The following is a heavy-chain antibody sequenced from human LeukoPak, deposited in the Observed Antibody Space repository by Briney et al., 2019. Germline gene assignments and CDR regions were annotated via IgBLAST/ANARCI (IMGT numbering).Heavy chain of an antibody. D-gene: IGHD6-19*01. CDR2: ITGSGGST. V-gene: IGHV3-23*01. CDR3: AKSPYSSGWLHYY. Sequence: PGGSLRLSCAASGFTFSSYGMSWVRQAPGKGLEWVSAITGSGGSTYYADSVKGRFTISRDNSKNTLYLQMNSLRAGDTAVYYCAKSPYSSGWLHYYWGQGTLVTVSS. CDR1: GFTFSSYG. J-gene: IGHJ4*02.